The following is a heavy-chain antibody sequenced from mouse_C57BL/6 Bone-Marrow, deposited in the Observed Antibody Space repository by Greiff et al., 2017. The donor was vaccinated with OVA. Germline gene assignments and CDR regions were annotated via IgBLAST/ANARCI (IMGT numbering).Heavy chain of an antibody. J-gene: IGHJ2*01. CDR3: ASLYYGNY. CDR1: GYTFTSYT. Sequence: VQLQQSGAELARPGASVKMSCKASGYTFTSYTMHWVKQRPGQGLEWIGYINPSSGYTKYNQKFKDKATLTADKSSSTAYMQLISLTSEDSAVYYFASLYYGNYWGQGTTLTVSS. V-gene: IGHV1-4*01. D-gene: IGHD2-1*01. CDR2: INPSSGYT.